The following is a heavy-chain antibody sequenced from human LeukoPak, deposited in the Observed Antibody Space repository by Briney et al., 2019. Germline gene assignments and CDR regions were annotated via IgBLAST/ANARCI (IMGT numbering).Heavy chain of an antibody. CDR1: GFTFSSYA. V-gene: IGHV3-23*01. J-gene: IGHJ4*02. D-gene: IGHD2-8*01. Sequence: PRGSLRLSCAAAGFTFSSYAMSWVRQAPGKGLEWVSAISGSGGSTYYADSVKGRFTISRDNSKNTLYLQMNSLRAEDTAVYYCAKDRPSYCTNGVCYGYYFDYWGQGTLVTVSS. CDR2: ISGSGGST. CDR3: AKDRPSYCTNGVCYGYYFDY.